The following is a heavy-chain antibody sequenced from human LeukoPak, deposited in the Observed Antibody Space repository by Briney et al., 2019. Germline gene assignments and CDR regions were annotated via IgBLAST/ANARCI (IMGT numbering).Heavy chain of an antibody. CDR3: ARWLSRGPFDY. D-gene: IGHD5-24*01. V-gene: IGHV3-66*01. J-gene: IGHJ4*02. CDR1: GFTFSSYS. Sequence: GGSLRLSCAASGFTFSSYSMNWVRQAPGKGLEWVSVIYSGGSTYYADSVKGRFTISRDNSKNTLYLQMNSLRAEDTAVYYCARWLSRGPFDYWGQGTLVTVSS. CDR2: IYSGGST.